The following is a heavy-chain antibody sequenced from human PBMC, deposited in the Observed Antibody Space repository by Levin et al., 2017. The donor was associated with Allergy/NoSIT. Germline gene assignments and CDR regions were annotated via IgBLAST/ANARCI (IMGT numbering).Heavy chain of an antibody. V-gene: IGHV4-38-2*01. CDR1: GYSISSGYY. J-gene: IGHJ4*02. CDR2: IYHSGTT. CDR3: ARVIHTIIAVVSTPRYFDY. Sequence: ASETLSLTCAVSGYSISSGYYWGCIRQPPGKGLEWLGSIYHSGTTYYNPSLKSRVTISVDTSKNQFSLKLTSVTAADTPVYYCARVIHTIIAVVSTPRYFDYWGQGFLFTVAS. D-gene: IGHD3-3*01.